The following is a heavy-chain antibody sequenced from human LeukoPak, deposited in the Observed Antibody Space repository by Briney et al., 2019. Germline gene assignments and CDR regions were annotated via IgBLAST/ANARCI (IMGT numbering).Heavy chain of an antibody. CDR1: GGSISSSSYY. V-gene: IGHV4-39*01. CDR2: IYYSGST. Sequence: SETLSLTCTVSGGSISSSSYYWGWIRQPPGKGLEWIGSIYYSGSTYYNPSLKSRVTMSVDTPKNQFSLKLSSVTAADTAVYYCARHATIAVGGAFDIWGQGTMVTVSS. J-gene: IGHJ3*02. D-gene: IGHD6-19*01. CDR3: ARHATIAVGGAFDI.